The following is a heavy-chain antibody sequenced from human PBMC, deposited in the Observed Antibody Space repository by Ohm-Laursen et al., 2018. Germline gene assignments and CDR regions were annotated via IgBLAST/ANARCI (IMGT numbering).Heavy chain of an antibody. CDR1: GGSISSGGYY. J-gene: IGHJ4*02. CDR3: ARHEVAGAKFDS. V-gene: IGHV4-61*08. Sequence: PSGTLSLTWTVSGGSISSGGYYWSWIRQHPGKGLEWIGYIYYSGSTNYNPSLKSRVTISVDTSKNQFSLRLSSVTAADTAVYYCARHEVAGAKFDSWGQGTLVTVSS. CDR2: IYYSGST. D-gene: IGHD6-19*01.